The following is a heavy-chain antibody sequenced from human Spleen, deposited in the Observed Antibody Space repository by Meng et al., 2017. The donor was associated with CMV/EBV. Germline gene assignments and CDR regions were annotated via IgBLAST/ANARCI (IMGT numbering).Heavy chain of an antibody. D-gene: IGHD4-17*01. V-gene: IGHV3-33*06. J-gene: IGHJ4*02. CDR2: IWYDGSNK. Sequence: SGFTFSSYGLHWGRQAPGKGLEWVAVIWYDGSNKYYADSVKGRFTISRDNSKNTLYLQMNSLRAEDTAVYYCAKDLAGGDYGDYLDYWGQGTLVTVSS. CDR3: AKDLAGGDYGDYLDY. CDR1: GFTFSSYG.